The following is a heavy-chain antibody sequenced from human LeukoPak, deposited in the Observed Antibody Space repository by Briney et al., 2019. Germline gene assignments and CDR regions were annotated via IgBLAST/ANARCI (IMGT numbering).Heavy chain of an antibody. V-gene: IGHV1-2*02. D-gene: IGHD4-23*01. J-gene: IGHJ4*02. CDR2: INPNSGGT. CDR3: ARGGLRWSGSSAHFDY. Sequence: GASVKVSCKASGYTFTGYYMHWVRQAPGQGLEWMGWINPNSGGTNYAQKFQGRVTMTRDTSISTAYMELSRLRSDDTAVYYCARGGLRWSGSSAHFDYWGQGTLVTVSS. CDR1: GYTFTGYY.